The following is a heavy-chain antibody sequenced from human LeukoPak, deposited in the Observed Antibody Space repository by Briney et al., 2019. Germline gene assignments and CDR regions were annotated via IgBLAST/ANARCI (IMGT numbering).Heavy chain of an antibody. CDR3: ARDGYWDCSSTSCYGDPY. D-gene: IGHD2-2*01. V-gene: IGHV3-11*01. J-gene: IGHJ4*02. CDR1: GFTFSDYY. Sequence: GGSLRLSCAASGFTFSDYYMSWIRQAPGKGLEWVSYISSSGSTIYYADSVKGRFTISRDNAKNSLYLQMNSLRAEDMAVYYCARDGYWDCSSTSCYGDPYWGQGTLVTVSS. CDR2: ISSSGSTI.